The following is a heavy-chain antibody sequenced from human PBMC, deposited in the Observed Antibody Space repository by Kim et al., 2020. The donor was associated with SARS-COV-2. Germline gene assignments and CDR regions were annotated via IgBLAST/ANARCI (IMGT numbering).Heavy chain of an antibody. CDR3: ARVPGSRLGY. Sequence: GGSLRLSCAASGFTFSSYAMHWVRQAPGKGLEWVAVISYDGSNKYYADSVKGRFTISRDNSKNTLYLQMNSLRAEDTAVYYCARVPGSRLGYWGQGTLVTVSS. D-gene: IGHD3-9*01. V-gene: IGHV3-30*04. CDR1: GFTFSSYA. J-gene: IGHJ4*02. CDR2: ISYDGSNK.